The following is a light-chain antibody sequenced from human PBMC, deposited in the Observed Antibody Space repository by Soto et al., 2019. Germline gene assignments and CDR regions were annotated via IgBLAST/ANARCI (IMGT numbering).Light chain of an antibody. J-gene: IGLJ1*01. CDR2: GVT. CDR3: SSFTSNRPYV. V-gene: IGLV2-14*03. Sequence: QSVLTQPTSVSGSPGQSITISCTGNHNDIGTYDYVSWYQQHPGRAPRLLIHGVTTRPSGISGRFSASKSGLTASLTISGLQPEDEADYYCSSFTSNRPYVSGPGTKVT. CDR1: HNDIGTYDY.